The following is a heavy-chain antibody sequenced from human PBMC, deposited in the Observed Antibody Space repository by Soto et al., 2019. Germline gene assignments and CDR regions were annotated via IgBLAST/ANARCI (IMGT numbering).Heavy chain of an antibody. CDR2: IIPMSDST. D-gene: IGHD2-21*02. CDR1: GGTFSSYA. J-gene: IGHJ6*02. CDR3: ARRVVVTSVLYIAYYYYGLAV. Sequence: QLQLVQSGAEVTEPGSSVKVSCKAFGGTFSSYAICWVRQAPGQGLQRMGGIIPMSDSTNYAQKFQGRVTISADESTSTAFMELSSLRSEDTAVYYCARRVVVTSVLYIAYYYYGLAVWGQGTTVTVSS. V-gene: IGHV1-69*01.